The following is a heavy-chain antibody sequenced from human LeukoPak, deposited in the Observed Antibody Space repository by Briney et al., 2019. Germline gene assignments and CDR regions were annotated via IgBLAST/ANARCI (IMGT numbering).Heavy chain of an antibody. J-gene: IGHJ4*02. CDR2: ISGSGGST. CDR1: GFTFGSYA. Sequence: GGSLRLSCAASGFTFGSYAVCWVRQAPGKGLEWVSAISGSGGSTYYADSVKGRFTISRDNSKNTLYLQMNSLRAEDTAVYYCAKVLSLYYFDYWGQGTLVTVSS. CDR3: AKVLSLYYFDY. D-gene: IGHD2-15*01. V-gene: IGHV3-23*01.